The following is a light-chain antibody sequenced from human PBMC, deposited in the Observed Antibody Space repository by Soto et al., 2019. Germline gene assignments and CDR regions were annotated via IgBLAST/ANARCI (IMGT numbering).Light chain of an antibody. Sequence: EIVLTQSPGTLSLSPGERATLSCRASQSVSRDYLAWYQQKPGQAPRLLIYRASYRDTGIPDRFSGSGSGTGFTLTISRLELEDFALYYCQQYSDSPPVTFGGGTKVEIK. CDR3: QQYSDSPPVT. V-gene: IGKV3-20*01. CDR2: RAS. CDR1: QSVSRDY. J-gene: IGKJ4*01.